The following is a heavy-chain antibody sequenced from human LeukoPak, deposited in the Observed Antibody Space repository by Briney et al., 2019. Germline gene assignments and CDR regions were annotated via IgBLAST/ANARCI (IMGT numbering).Heavy chain of an antibody. D-gene: IGHD3-22*01. CDR3: AKATYYYDSSGYYLLDY. Sequence: PGRSLRLSCAASGFTFSSYGMHWVRQAPGKGLVWVAVISYDGSNKYYADSVKGRFTISRDNSKNTLYLQMNSLRAEDTAVYYCAKATYYYDSSGYYLLDYWGQGTLVTVSS. CDR1: GFTFSSYG. J-gene: IGHJ4*02. V-gene: IGHV3-30*18. CDR2: ISYDGSNK.